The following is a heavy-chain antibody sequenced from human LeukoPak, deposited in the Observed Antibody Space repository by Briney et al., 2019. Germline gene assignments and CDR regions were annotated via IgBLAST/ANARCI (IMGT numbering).Heavy chain of an antibody. Sequence: GGSLRLSCAASGFTSGSYAMSWVRQAPGKGLEWVSAISGSGGSTYYADSVKGRFTISRDNSKNTLYLQMNSLRAEDTAVYYCAKEPRRGSYGSWGQGTLVTVSS. J-gene: IGHJ4*02. CDR1: GFTSGSYA. CDR3: AKEPRRGSYGS. V-gene: IGHV3-23*01. D-gene: IGHD1-26*01. CDR2: ISGSGGST.